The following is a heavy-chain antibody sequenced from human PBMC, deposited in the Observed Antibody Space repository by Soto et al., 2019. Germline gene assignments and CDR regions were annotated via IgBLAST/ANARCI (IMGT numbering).Heavy chain of an antibody. D-gene: IGHD6-19*01. CDR3: AKETSGYSSGWSRLFDY. V-gene: IGHV3-74*01. Sequence: GGSLRLSCAASGFTFSSYWMHWVRQAPGKGLVWVSRINSDGSSTSYADSVKGRFTISRDNAKNTLYLQMNSLRAEDTAVYYCAKETSGYSSGWSRLFDYWGQGTLVTVSS. J-gene: IGHJ4*02. CDR1: GFTFSSYW. CDR2: INSDGSST.